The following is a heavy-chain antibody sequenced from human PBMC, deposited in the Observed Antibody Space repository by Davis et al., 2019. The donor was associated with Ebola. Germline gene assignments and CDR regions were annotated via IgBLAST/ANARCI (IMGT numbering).Heavy chain of an antibody. CDR2: FYPGDSDT. CDR3: ARRGQWLVPDY. J-gene: IGHJ4*02. Sequence: GASLKISCTASDSISTSYLHGWLRALPGKGPDWIATFYPGDSDTRYSPSFQGQVTISADKSISTAYLQWSSLKASDTAMYYCARRGQWLVPDYWGQGTLVTVSS. D-gene: IGHD6-19*01. V-gene: IGHV5-51*01. CDR1: DSISTSYL.